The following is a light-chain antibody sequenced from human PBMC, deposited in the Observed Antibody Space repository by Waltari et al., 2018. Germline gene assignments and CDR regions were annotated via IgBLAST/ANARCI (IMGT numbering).Light chain of an antibody. Sequence: EIVLTQSPGTLSLCPGERVTLSCRASQSVSSNYLAWYQHKPGQAPRLLIYDASSRATGIPDTFSGSGSETDFTLTISRLEPEDFAVYYCQQYGTSPPTFGPGTKVDIE. CDR3: QQYGTSPPT. V-gene: IGKV3-20*01. CDR1: QSVSSNY. J-gene: IGKJ3*01. CDR2: DAS.